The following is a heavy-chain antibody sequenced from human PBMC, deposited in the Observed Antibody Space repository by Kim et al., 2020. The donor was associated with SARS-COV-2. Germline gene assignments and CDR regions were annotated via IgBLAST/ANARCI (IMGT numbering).Heavy chain of an antibody. CDR2: INAGNGNT. D-gene: IGHD5-12*01. CDR3: ARDRVRLDIVATIIISGWFDP. CDR1: GYTFTSYA. J-gene: IGHJ5*02. Sequence: ASVKVSCKASGYTFTSYAMHWVRQAPGQRLEWMGWINAGNGNTKYSQKFQGRVTITRDTSASTAYMELSSLRSEDTAVYYCARDRVRLDIVATIIISGWFDPWGQGTLVTVSS. V-gene: IGHV1-3*01.